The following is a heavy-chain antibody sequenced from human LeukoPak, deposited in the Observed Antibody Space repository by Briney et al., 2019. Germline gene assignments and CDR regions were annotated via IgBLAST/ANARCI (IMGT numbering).Heavy chain of an antibody. CDR2: ISSSAGGT. J-gene: IGHJ4*02. Sequence: GGSLRLSCAASGFTFSSYALNWVRQAPGKGLEWVSTISSSAGGTYYAASVTGRFTISRDTSKNTLFLQMNSLRAEDTAVYYCAKSYGSGNYYPFDYWGQGTLVTVSS. CDR1: GFTFSSYA. CDR3: AKSYGSGNYYPFDY. V-gene: IGHV3-23*01. D-gene: IGHD3-10*01.